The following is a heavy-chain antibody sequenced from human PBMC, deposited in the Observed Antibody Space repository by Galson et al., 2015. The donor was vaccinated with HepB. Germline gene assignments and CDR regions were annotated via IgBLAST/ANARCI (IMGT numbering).Heavy chain of an antibody. D-gene: IGHD5-24*01. CDR2: IIPILGIA. V-gene: IGHV1-69*02. J-gene: IGHJ4*02. Sequence: SVKVSCKASGGTFSSYTISWVRQAPGQGLEWMGRIIPILGIANYAQKFQGRVTITADKSTSTAYMELSSLRSEDTAVYYCARSRDGYNPPFDYWGQGTLVTVSS. CDR1: GGTFSSYT. CDR3: ARSRDGYNPPFDY.